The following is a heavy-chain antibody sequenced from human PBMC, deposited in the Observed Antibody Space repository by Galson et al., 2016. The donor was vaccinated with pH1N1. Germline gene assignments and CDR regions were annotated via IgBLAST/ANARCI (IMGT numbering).Heavy chain of an antibody. CDR3: ARKGLPDV. J-gene: IGHJ6*02. CDR1: GFTFTTYW. CDR2: IKQDGSVI. Sequence: SLRLSCAASGFTFTTYWMSWVRQAPGKGLEWVANIKQDGSVIYYVDSVRGRFTISRDNAKNSLHLQMSSLRADDTAVYYCARKGLPDVWGQGTTVTVSS. V-gene: IGHV3-7*01.